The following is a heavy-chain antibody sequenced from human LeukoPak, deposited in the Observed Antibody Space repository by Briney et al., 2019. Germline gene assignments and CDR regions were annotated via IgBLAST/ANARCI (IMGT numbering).Heavy chain of an antibody. CDR1: GFTFSSYG. Sequence: GGSLRLSCVVSGFTFSSYGMSWVRQAPGKGLEWVSAISGSGSNTYYADSVKGRFTISRDNSKNTLYLQMNSLRAEDTAVYSCANDQLTLSAFDIWGQGTMVTVSS. V-gene: IGHV3-23*01. CDR2: ISGSGSNT. CDR3: ANDQLTLSAFDI. D-gene: IGHD2-2*01. J-gene: IGHJ3*02.